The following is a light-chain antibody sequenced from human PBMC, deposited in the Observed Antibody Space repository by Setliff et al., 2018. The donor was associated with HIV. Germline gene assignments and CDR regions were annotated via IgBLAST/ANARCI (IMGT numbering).Light chain of an antibody. V-gene: IGLV2-14*03. Sequence: QSALTQPASVSGSPGQSITISCTGTSSDIGGYNYVSWYQQLPGNTPKLLIYDVTNRPSGVPDRFSGSKSDNTASLTISGLQAEDEADYHCSSYTGRSTLVFGTGTKGTVL. J-gene: IGLJ1*01. CDR3: SSYTGRSTLV. CDR2: DVT. CDR1: SSDIGGYNY.